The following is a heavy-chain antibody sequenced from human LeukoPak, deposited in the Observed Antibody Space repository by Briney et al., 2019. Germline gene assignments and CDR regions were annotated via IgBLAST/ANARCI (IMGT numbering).Heavy chain of an antibody. CDR3: ARASLGVTASGGFDP. D-gene: IGHD1-26*01. CDR2: MNPKSGNT. CDR1: GYTLTSYD. Sequence: ASVKVSCKASGYTLTSYDVIWVRQAAGQGLEWMGWMNPKSGNTSSTQNFQDRVAMTSDTSINTAYMELSSLTSEDTAVYYCARASLGVTASGGFDPWGQGTLVTVSS. V-gene: IGHV1-8*01. J-gene: IGHJ5*02.